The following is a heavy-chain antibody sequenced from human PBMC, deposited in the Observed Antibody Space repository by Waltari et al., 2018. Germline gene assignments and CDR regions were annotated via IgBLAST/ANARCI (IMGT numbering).Heavy chain of an antibody. CDR3: ARMDVGATDTLDY. Sequence: QVTLKESGPALVTPTQTLTLTCTFSGFSLSTRGIRVSWIRQPPGKALEWLARIDCDDDKFYSTSLKTRLTISKDTSKNQVVLTMTNMDPVDTATYYCARMDVGATDTLDYWGQGTLVTVSS. V-gene: IGHV2-70*04. CDR1: GFSLSTRGIR. J-gene: IGHJ4*02. CDR2: IDCDDDK. D-gene: IGHD1-26*01.